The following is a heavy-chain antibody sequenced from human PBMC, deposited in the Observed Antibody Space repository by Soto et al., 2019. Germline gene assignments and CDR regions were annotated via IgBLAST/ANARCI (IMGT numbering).Heavy chain of an antibody. CDR2: IYPDDSDT. CDR3: ARQVGTTWQALGYFDY. Sequence: CHGSGFSFTIYWIAWVRQMPGKGLEWMGIIYPDDSDTRYSPSLQGRVTISADKSINTVHLQWNSLKASDTAMYYCARQVGTTWQALGYFDYWGQGTLVTVSS. D-gene: IGHD1-26*01. V-gene: IGHV5-51*01. J-gene: IGHJ4*02. CDR1: GFSFTIYW.